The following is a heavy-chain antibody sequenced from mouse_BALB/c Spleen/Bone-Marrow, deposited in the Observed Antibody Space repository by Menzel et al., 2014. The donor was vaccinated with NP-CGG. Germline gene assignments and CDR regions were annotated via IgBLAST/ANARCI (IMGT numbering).Heavy chain of an antibody. Sequence: VKLVESGAELVKPGASVKLSCKASGYTFTGYWMHWVKQRPGQGLEWIGEINPSNGRTNYNEKFKSMATLTVDKTSSTAYMQLSSLTSEDAAVFYCARLIYDSSYSVDFWGQGTPVTVSS. J-gene: IGHJ4*01. CDR3: ARLIYDSSYSVDF. D-gene: IGHD1-1*01. CDR2: INPSNGRT. V-gene: IGHV1S81*02. CDR1: GYTFTGYW.